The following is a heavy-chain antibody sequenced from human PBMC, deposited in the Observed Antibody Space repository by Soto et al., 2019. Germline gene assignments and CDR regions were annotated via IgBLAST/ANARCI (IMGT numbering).Heavy chain of an antibody. J-gene: IGHJ4*02. CDR1: GYTFSGFY. Sequence: PSVNVSCKASGYTFSGFYMHWVRQALGQGLEWMGWINPNSGGTKSAEKFQGRVTMTRDTSISTAYMELSRLTSDDTAVYYCASAAVTGTAGLDFWGQGTQVTVSS. D-gene: IGHD6-19*01. V-gene: IGHV1-2*02. CDR2: INPNSGGT. CDR3: ASAAVTGTAGLDF.